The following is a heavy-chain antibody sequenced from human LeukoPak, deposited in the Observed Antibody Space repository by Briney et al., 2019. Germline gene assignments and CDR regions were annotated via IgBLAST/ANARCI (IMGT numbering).Heavy chain of an antibody. CDR2: IYYSGST. D-gene: IGHD3-22*01. Sequence: PSQTLSLTCTVSGGSISSGGYYWSWIRQHPGKGLEWIGYIYYSGSTYYDPSLKSRVTISVDTSKNQFSPKLSSVTAADTAVYYCARDDPVSGYLDYWGQGTLVTVSS. J-gene: IGHJ4*02. V-gene: IGHV4-31*03. CDR3: ARDDPVSGYLDY. CDR1: GGSISSGGYY.